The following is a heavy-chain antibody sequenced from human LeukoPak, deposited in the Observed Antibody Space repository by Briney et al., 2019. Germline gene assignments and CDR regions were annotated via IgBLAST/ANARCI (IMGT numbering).Heavy chain of an antibody. CDR3: AKKVESKWFDP. CDR2: IYDSGTT. CDR1: GGSISGYY. J-gene: IGHJ5*02. V-gene: IGHV4-59*01. D-gene: IGHD1-1*01. Sequence: SETLSLTCTVSGGSISGYYWSWVRQPPGKGLEWIGYIYDSGTTNYNPSLKSRVTISEDTSKNQFSLKLTFVTAADTAVYYCAKKVESKWFDPWGQGTLVAVSS.